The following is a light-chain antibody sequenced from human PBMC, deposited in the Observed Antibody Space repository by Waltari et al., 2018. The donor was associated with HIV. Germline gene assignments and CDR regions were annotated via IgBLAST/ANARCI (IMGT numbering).Light chain of an antibody. Sequence: TQSTATLSVAPGERATVSCRASQSVSSHLAGYQQKSGQATRLLIYGASSRATGIPARISGTVSGTDFTLTISSLQSEDFAVYDCQQYNNWPRTFGQGTKVEIK. CDR1: QSVSSH. J-gene: IGKJ1*01. V-gene: IGKV3-15*01. CDR2: GAS. CDR3: QQYNNWPRT.